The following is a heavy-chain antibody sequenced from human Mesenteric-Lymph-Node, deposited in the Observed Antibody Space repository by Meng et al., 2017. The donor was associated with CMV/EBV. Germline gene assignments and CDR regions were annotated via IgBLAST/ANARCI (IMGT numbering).Heavy chain of an antibody. V-gene: IGHV4-31*03. CDR1: GDINSGGYY. CDR3: ASYYYGRAAFDY. CDR2: IFYTGNT. Sequence: CTVSGDINSGGYYWGWIRQLPGKGLEWIGYIFYTGNTYYNPSLQNRLIISIDKSRSQFSLKLTSVTAADTARYFCASYYYGRAAFDYWGQGTLVTVSS. D-gene: IGHD3-22*01. J-gene: IGHJ4*02.